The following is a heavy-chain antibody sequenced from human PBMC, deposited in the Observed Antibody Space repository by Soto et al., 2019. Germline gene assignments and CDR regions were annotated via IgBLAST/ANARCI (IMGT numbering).Heavy chain of an antibody. CDR2: ISGDGSST. D-gene: IGHD6-19*01. CDR1: GFTFSNYW. J-gene: IGHJ4*02. CDR3: PRGSNGWSGIDY. Sequence: EVQLVESGGGLVQPGGSLGLSCTASGFTFSNYWMYWVRQAPGKGLVWVSRISGDGSSTYYADSVEGRFTISRDNAKNTLYLQMNSLRVEDTAVYYCPRGSNGWSGIDYWGQGILVTVS. V-gene: IGHV3-74*01.